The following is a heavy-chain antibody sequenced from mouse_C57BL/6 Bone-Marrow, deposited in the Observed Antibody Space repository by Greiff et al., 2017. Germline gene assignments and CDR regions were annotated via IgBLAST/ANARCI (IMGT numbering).Heavy chain of an antibody. CDR1: GFNITDYY. V-gene: IGHV14-2*01. D-gene: IGHD2-5*01. J-gene: IGHJ1*03. Sequence: VQLKQSGAELVKPGASVKLSCTASGFNITDYYMHWVKQRTEQGLAWIGRIDPEDGDTKSAPKFQGKANITADTSSNTAYLQLSSLTSEDTAVYYCGSNFLYCYFDVWGTGTTVTVSS. CDR2: IDPEDGDT. CDR3: GSNFLYCYFDV.